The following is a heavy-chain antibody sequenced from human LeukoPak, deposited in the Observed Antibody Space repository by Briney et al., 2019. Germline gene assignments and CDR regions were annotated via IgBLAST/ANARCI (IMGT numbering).Heavy chain of an antibody. CDR1: GYTFTGYY. J-gene: IGHJ5*02. Sequence: GASVKVSCKASGYTFTGYYMHWVRQAPGQGLEWMGIINPSGGSTSYAQKFQGRVTMTRDTSTSTVYMELSSLRSEDTAVYYCARDSLGYDCSGGSCYRNWFDPWGQGTLVTVSS. D-gene: IGHD2-15*01. CDR3: ARDSLGYDCSGGSCYRNWFDP. V-gene: IGHV1-46*01. CDR2: INPSGGST.